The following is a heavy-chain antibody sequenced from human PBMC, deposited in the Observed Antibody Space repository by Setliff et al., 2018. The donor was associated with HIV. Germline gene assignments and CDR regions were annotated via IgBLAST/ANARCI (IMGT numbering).Heavy chain of an antibody. CDR3: ARGAWDSGYDPDGMDV. CDR2: MKPNSDAT. Sequence: GASVKVSCKASGYIFTDYYIHWVRQAPGQGLEWMGAMKPNSDATFYAQKLQDRVTMTRDTSASTAYMELSSLTSEDTAVYYCARGAWDSGYDPDGMDVWGQGTLVTVSS. D-gene: IGHD5-12*01. CDR1: GYIFTDYY. J-gene: IGHJ6*02. V-gene: IGHV1-2*02.